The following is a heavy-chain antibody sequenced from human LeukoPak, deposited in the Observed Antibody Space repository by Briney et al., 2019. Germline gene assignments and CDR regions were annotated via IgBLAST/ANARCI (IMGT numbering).Heavy chain of an antibody. CDR3: ARERPEIDY. J-gene: IGHJ4*02. Sequence: GGSLRLSCAASGFTFSIYEMNWVRQAPGKGLEWVSYISSSGSTIYYADSVKGRFTISRDNAKNSLYLQMNSLRAEDTAVYYCARERPEIDYWGQGTLVTVSS. V-gene: IGHV3-48*03. CDR1: GFTFSIYE. CDR2: ISSSGSTI.